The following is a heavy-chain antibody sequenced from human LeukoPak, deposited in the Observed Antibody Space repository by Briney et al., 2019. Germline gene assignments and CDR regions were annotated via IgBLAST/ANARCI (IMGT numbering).Heavy chain of an antibody. J-gene: IGHJ4*02. CDR3: ARDLGYTTDY. Sequence: GGSLRLSCAASGFIVSSSYMSWVRQAPGKGLEWLSIIDNSGTTYAESVKGRFTISRDNSKNPVFLQMNSLRGEDTAIYFCARDLGYTTDYWGQGTLVTVSS. D-gene: IGHD3-16*01. V-gene: IGHV3-66*01. CDR1: GFIVSSSY. CDR2: IDNSGTT.